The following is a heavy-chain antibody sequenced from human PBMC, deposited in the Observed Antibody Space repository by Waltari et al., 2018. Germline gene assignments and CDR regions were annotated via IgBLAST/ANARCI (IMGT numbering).Heavy chain of an antibody. CDR2: IYYSGST. V-gene: IGHV4-59*01. CDR1: GGSISRYY. Sequence: QVQLQESGPGLVKPSETLSLTCTVSGGSISRYYWSWIRQPPGKGLEWLGYIYYSGSTNYNPSLKSRVTISVDTSKNQFSLKLSSVTAADTAVYYCARVDSSGWDALGYWGQGTLVTVSS. D-gene: IGHD6-19*01. J-gene: IGHJ4*02. CDR3: ARVDSSGWDALGY.